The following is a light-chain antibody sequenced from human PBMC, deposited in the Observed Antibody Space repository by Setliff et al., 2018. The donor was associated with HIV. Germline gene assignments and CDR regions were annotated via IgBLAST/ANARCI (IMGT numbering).Light chain of an antibody. V-gene: IGLV2-14*03. J-gene: IGLJ1*01. CDR2: DVS. Sequence: QSALTQPASVSGSPGQSITISCTGTSSDVGGFNYVSWYQQHPGKAHKLMISDVSNRPSGVSKRFSGSKSGNTASLTISGLQAEDEADYYCSSYTNTPLYVFGTGTKVTVL. CDR3: SSYTNTPLYV. CDR1: SSDVGGFNY.